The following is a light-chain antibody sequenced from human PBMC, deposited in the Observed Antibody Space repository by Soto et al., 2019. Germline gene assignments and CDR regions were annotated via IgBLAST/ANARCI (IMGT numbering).Light chain of an antibody. V-gene: IGKV1-5*01. J-gene: IGKJ1*01. CDR1: QRMSAW. CDR2: DAS. CDR3: QQYDTYPWT. Sequence: DIQMTQSPTTLSASVGDIVIITCRASQRMSAWLAWYQQKPGKAPKLLIYDASSLENGVPSRFSGSGSGTEFTLTISSLQPDDFATYYCQQYDTYPWTFGQGTKVDIK.